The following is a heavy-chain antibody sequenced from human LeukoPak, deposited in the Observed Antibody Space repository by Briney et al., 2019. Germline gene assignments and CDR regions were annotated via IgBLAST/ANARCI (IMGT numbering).Heavy chain of an antibody. V-gene: IGHV1-69*05. CDR2: IIPIFGTA. D-gene: IGHD2-21*02. CDR1: GGTFSSYA. Sequence: SVKVSCKASGGTFSSYAISWLRQAPGQGLEWMGRIIPIFGTANYAQKFQGRVTITTDESTSTAYMELSSLRSEDTAVYYCARGVAYCGGDCYLILGYWGQGTLVTVSS. CDR3: ARGVAYCGGDCYLILGY. J-gene: IGHJ4*02.